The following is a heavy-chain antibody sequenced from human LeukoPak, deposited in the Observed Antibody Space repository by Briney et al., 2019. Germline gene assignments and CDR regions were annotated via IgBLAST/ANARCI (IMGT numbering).Heavy chain of an antibody. CDR1: GGSISNYY. J-gene: IGHJ5*02. V-gene: IGHV4-4*07. CDR2: IYSTGST. D-gene: IGHD3-10*01. CDR3: ARGAQGSYHWFDP. Sequence: SETLSLTCTVSGGSISNYYWSWIRQPPGKGLEWIGRIYSTGSTNYNPSLKSRVTMSLDTSKNQFSLKLTSVTAADTAVYYCARGAQGSYHWFDPWGQGTLVTVSS.